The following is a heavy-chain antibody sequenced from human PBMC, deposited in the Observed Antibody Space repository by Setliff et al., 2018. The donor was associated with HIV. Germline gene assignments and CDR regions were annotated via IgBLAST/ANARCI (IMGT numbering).Heavy chain of an antibody. Sequence: SETLSLTCTVSGDSINRGSYYWTWIRQPAGKGLEWIGHIYSSGTTNHNPSLKNRVTISVDTSTNQFSLKLRSVTAADTAVYYCARCITSVGTRWFDPWGQGTLVTVAS. CDR2: IYSSGTT. V-gene: IGHV4-61*09. J-gene: IGHJ5*02. CDR3: ARCITSVGTRWFDP. CDR1: GDSINRGSYY.